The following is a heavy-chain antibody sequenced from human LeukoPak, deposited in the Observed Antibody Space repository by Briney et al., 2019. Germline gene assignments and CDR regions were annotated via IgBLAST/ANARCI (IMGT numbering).Heavy chain of an antibody. V-gene: IGHV4-38-2*01. CDR3: ARQKSYCSSTSCYSSFLDY. CDR2: IYHSGST. CDR1: GYSISSGYY. J-gene: IGHJ4*02. D-gene: IGHD2-2*01. Sequence: SETLSLTCAVSGYSISSGYYWGWIRQPPGKGLEWIGSIYHSGSTYYNPSLKSRITISVDTSKNQFSLKLSSVTAADTAVYYCARQKSYCSSTSCYSSFLDYWGQGTLVTVPS.